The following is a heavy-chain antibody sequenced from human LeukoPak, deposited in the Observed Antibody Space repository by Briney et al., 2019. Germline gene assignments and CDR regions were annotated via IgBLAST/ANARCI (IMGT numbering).Heavy chain of an antibody. CDR2: IIPIFGTT. V-gene: IGHV1-69*05. Sequence: GASVKVSCKASGGTFSSHAISWVRQAPGQGLEWVGGIIPIFGTTNYAQKFQGRVTITTDESTSTGYMELRSLRSDDTAVYYCARGDSGYDNGFDNWGQGTLVTVSS. J-gene: IGHJ4*02. CDR1: GGTFSSHA. CDR3: ARGDSGYDNGFDN. D-gene: IGHD5-12*01.